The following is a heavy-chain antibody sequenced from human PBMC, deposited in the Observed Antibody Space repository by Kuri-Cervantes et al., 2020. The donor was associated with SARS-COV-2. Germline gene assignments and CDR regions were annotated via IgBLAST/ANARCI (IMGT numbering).Heavy chain of an antibody. J-gene: IGHJ3*02. D-gene: IGHD2-15*01. CDR1: GYTFTGYY. CDR3: ARDHLGSSDYSRHDAFDI. V-gene: IGHV1-2*04. Sequence: ASVKVSCKASGYTFTGYYMHWVRQAPGQGLEWMGWINPNSGGTNYAQKFQGWVTMTRDTSISTAYMELSRLRSDDTAVYYCARDHLGSSDYSRHDAFDIWAKGQWSPSPQ. CDR2: INPNSGGT.